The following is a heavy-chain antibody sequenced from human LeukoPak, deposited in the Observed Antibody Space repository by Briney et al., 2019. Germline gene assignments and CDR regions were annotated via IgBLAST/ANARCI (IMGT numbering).Heavy chain of an antibody. Sequence: ASVKVSCKASGYTFTGYYMHWVRQAPGQGLEWMGRINPNSGGTNYAQKFQGRVTTTRDTSISTAYMELSRLRSDDTAVYYCAREGGVTHPNWFDPWGQGTLVTVSS. D-gene: IGHD2-21*02. CDR2: INPNSGGT. V-gene: IGHV1-2*06. CDR3: AREGGVTHPNWFDP. CDR1: GYTFTGYY. J-gene: IGHJ5*02.